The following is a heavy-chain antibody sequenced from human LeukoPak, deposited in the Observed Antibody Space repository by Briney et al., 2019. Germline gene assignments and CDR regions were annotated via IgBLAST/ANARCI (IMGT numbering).Heavy chain of an antibody. Sequence: GGSLRLSCAASGFTFSDHYMDWVRQAPGKGLEWVGRTRNKANSYTTEYAASVKGRFTISRDDSKNSLYLQMNSLKTEDTAVYYCARSGRLNFDYWGQGTLVTVSS. CDR1: GFTFSDHY. CDR2: TRNKANSYTT. D-gene: IGHD2-15*01. J-gene: IGHJ4*02. V-gene: IGHV3-72*01. CDR3: ARSGRLNFDY.